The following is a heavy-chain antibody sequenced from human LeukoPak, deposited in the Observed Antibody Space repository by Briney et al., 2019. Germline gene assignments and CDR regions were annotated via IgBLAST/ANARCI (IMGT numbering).Heavy chain of an antibody. V-gene: IGHV3-23*01. Sequence: AGGSLRLSCAAPGFTFSSYAMSWVRQAPGKGLEWVSAISGSGGSTYYADSVKGRFTISRDNSKNTLYLQMNSLRAEDTAVYYCAKDRGRCSSTSCYAGWGQGTLVTVSS. CDR1: GFTFSSYA. CDR2: ISGSGGST. CDR3: AKDRGRCSSTSCYAG. J-gene: IGHJ4*02. D-gene: IGHD2-2*01.